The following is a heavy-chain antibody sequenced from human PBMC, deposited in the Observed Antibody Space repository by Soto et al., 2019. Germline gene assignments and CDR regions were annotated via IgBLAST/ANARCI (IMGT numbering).Heavy chain of an antibody. Sequence: GVLRLSCVASGFMFSNYNMFWVRQAPGKGLEWVSSISSSSSFTYYADSLKGRFTNSRDNAKSSLYLQMNSLRVEDTAVYYCARGRITIFGVVTIQDLDYWGQGTLVTVSS. V-gene: IGHV3-21*01. CDR1: GFMFSNYN. J-gene: IGHJ4*02. CDR3: ARGRITIFGVVTIQDLDY. D-gene: IGHD3-3*01. CDR2: ISSSSSFT.